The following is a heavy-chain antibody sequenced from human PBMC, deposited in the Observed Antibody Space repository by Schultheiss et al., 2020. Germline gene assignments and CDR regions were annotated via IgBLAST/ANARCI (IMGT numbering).Heavy chain of an antibody. V-gene: IGHV6-1*01. CDR3: ARAPSSGWFHPLDY. CDR2: TYYRSKWYN. CDR1: GDSVSSNSAA. J-gene: IGHJ4*02. D-gene: IGHD6-19*01. Sequence: SQTLSLTCAISGDSVSSNSAAWNWIRQSPSRGLEWLGRTYYRSKWYNDYAVSVKSRITISPDTSKNQVSLRLIFVTPEDTAVYYCARAPSSGWFHPLDYWGQGTLVTVSS.